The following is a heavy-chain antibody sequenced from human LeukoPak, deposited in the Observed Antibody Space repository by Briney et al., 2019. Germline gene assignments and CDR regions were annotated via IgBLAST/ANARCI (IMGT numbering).Heavy chain of an antibody. CDR3: ARDFPSYCSSTSCYVDPYFDY. CDR2: INPNSGGT. D-gene: IGHD2-2*01. V-gene: IGHV1-2*02. CDR1: GYTFTSYY. J-gene: IGHJ4*02. Sequence: ASVKVSCKASGYTFTSYYMNWVRQAPGQGLEWMGWINPNSGGTNYAQKFQGRVTMTRDTSISTAYMELSRLISDDTAVYYCARDFPSYCSSTSCYVDPYFDYWGQGTLVTVSS.